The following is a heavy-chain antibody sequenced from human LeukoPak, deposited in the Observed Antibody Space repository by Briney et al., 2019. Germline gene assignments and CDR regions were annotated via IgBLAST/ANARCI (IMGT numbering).Heavy chain of an antibody. CDR3: ARDFVGFDY. Sequence: GRSLRLSCAASGFTFSSYGMHWVRQAPGRGLEWVAVISYDGSNKYYADSVKGRFTISRDTSRNTLYLQMNSLRAEDTAVYYCARDFVGFDYWGRGTLVTVSS. V-gene: IGHV3-30*03. CDR2: ISYDGSNK. J-gene: IGHJ4*02. CDR1: GFTFSSYG. D-gene: IGHD2-21*01.